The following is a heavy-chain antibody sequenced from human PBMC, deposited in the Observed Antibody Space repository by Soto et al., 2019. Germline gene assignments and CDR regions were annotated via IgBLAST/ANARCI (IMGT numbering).Heavy chain of an antibody. D-gene: IGHD2-15*01. J-gene: IGHJ4*02. Sequence: SEPLFLTCTVSGGSISSSSYYWGWIRQRPGKGLEWIGSIYYSGSTYYNPSLKSRVTISVDTSKNQFSLKLSSVTAADTAVYYCASGYCSGGSCYSSAENFDYWGQGTLVT. CDR3: ASGYCSGGSCYSSAENFDY. V-gene: IGHV4-39*01. CDR2: IYYSGST. CDR1: GGSISSSSYY.